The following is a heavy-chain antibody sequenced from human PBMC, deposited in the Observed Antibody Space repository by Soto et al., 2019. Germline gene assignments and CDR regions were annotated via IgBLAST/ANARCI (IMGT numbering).Heavy chain of an antibody. V-gene: IGHV4-30-2*01. CDR1: GECISRGGYS. D-gene: IGHD2-2*01. CDR2: MYHSGST. J-gene: IGHJ4*02. Sequence: SVTRSLTCAVSGECISRGGYSWSGIRQPPGKGLEWIGYMYHSGSTYYNPSLKSRVTISIDRSKNQFSLKLSSVTAADTAVYYCARVPDYWGQGILVTVPS. CDR3: ARVPDY.